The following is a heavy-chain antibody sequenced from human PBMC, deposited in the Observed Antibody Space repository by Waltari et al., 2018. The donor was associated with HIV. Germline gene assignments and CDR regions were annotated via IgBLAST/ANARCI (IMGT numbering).Heavy chain of an antibody. D-gene: IGHD3-22*01. CDR2: INDGGMT. CDR3: ASYIIVATGTHFDS. Sequence: QVQLQQWGAGLLKPSETLSLTCAVYGPSFSNNHWTWIRQTPGKGLEWIGEINDGGMTNYNPSLGGRVAMSVDTSKNQFSLKLKSVTAADTAIYYCASYIIVATGTHFDSWGQGTQVTVST. V-gene: IGHV4-34*02. J-gene: IGHJ4*02. CDR1: GPSFSNNH.